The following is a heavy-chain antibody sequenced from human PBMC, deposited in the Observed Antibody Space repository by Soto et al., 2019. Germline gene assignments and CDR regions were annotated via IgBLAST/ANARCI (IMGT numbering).Heavy chain of an antibody. CDR2: IFYSGST. J-gene: IGHJ4*02. Sequence: ASETLSLTCTVSGGSISNYYWSWIRQPPGKGLEWIGYIFYSGSTNYNPSLKSRVTISVDTSKNQFSLKLSSVTAADTAVYYCARRYSSSFDYWGQGTLVTVSS. D-gene: IGHD6-13*01. V-gene: IGHV4-59*08. CDR3: ARRYSSSFDY. CDR1: GGSISNYY.